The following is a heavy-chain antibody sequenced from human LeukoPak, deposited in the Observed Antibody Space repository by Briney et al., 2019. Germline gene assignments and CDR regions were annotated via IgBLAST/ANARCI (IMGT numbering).Heavy chain of an antibody. Sequence: SETLSLTCTVSGYSISSGYYWGWIRQPPGKGLEWIGSIFHSGNTYYNPSLKSRVTISVDTSKNQFSLKPSSVTAADTAVYYCARITGTPNWGQGTLVTVFS. CDR2: IFHSGNT. D-gene: IGHD1-20*01. V-gene: IGHV4-38-2*02. CDR1: GYSISSGYY. CDR3: ARITGTPN. J-gene: IGHJ4*02.